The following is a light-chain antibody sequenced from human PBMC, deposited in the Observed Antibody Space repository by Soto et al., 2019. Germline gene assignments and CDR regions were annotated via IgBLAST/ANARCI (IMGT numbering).Light chain of an antibody. CDR1: SSSIGAGYD. CDR2: GNS. Sequence: QSVLTQPPSVSGAPGQRVTISCTGSSSSIGAGYDVHWYQQRPGTAPKLLIFGNSNRPSGVPDRFSGSKSGTSASLTITGLQAEDEGDYYCQSYDSTLSDRYVFGSGTKLTGL. CDR3: QSYDSTLSDRYV. J-gene: IGLJ1*01. V-gene: IGLV1-40*01.